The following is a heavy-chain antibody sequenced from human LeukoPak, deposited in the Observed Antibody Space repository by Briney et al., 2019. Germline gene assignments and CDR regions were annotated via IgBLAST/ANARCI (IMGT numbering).Heavy chain of an antibody. CDR1: GFTFSTYG. J-gene: IGHJ3*02. V-gene: IGHV3-30*02. Sequence: GGSLRLSCAASGFTFSTYGMHWVRQAPGKGLEWVAFIRYDGSHKYYTDSVRGRFTISRDNAKNSLYLQMNSLRAEDTAVYYCARDWGGSYGVDAFDIWGQGTMVTVSS. D-gene: IGHD1-26*01. CDR3: ARDWGGSYGVDAFDI. CDR2: IRYDGSHK.